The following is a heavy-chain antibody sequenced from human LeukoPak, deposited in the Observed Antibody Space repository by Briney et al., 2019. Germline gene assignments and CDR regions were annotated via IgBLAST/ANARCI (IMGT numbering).Heavy chain of an antibody. CDR3: AKLYCSGGSCYPSAHLWTFDY. Sequence: GGSLRLSCTASGFTFSTYAMSWVRQAPGKGLEWVSAISGSGGSTFYADSVKGRFTISRDTSKNTLYLQMNSLRAEDTAVYYCAKLYCSGGSCYPSAHLWTFDYWGQGTLVTVSS. CDR2: ISGSGGST. J-gene: IGHJ4*02. D-gene: IGHD2-15*01. CDR1: GFTFSTYA. V-gene: IGHV3-23*01.